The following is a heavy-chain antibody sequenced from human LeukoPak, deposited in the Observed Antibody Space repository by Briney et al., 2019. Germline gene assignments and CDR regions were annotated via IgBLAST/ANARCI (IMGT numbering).Heavy chain of an antibody. D-gene: IGHD6-6*01. CDR1: GGSFSGYY. Sequence: PSETLSLTCAVYGGSFSGYYWSWIRQPPGKGLEWIGEINHSGSTNYNPSLKGRVTISVDTSKNQFSLKLSSVTAADTAVYYCARYSSSGAFDIWGQGTMVTVSS. V-gene: IGHV4-34*01. CDR3: ARYSSSGAFDI. J-gene: IGHJ3*02. CDR2: INHSGST.